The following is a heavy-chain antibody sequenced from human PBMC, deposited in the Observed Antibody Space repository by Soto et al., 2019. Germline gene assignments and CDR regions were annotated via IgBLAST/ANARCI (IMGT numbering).Heavy chain of an antibody. CDR2: IYYSGST. D-gene: IGHD2-15*01. CDR3: ARQGGYCSGGSCDSRWTFFDY. J-gene: IGHJ4*02. Sequence: SETLSLTCTVSGGSISSYYWSWIRQPPGKGLEWIGYIYYSGSTNYNPSLKSRVTISVDTSKNQFSLKLSSVTAADTAVYYCARQGGYCSGGSCDSRWTFFDYWGQGTLVTVSS. CDR1: GGSISSYY. V-gene: IGHV4-59*08.